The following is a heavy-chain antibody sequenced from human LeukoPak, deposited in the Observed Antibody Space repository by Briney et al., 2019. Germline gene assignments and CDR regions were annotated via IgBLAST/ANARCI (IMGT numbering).Heavy chain of an antibody. J-gene: IGHJ4*02. CDR1: GGSFNGHY. V-gene: IGHV4-34*01. CDR3: ARGHYYYDSSGSYY. CDR2: INHSGST. Sequence: PSETLSLTCAVYGGSFNGHYWNWIRQPPGKGLEWIGEINHSGSTNYNPSLKSRVTMSVDTSKKQFSLRLSSVTAADTAVYYCARGHYYYDSSGSYYWGQGTLVTVSS. D-gene: IGHD3-22*01.